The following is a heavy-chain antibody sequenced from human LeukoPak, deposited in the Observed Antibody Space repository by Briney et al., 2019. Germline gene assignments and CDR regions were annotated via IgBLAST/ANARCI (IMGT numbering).Heavy chain of an antibody. D-gene: IGHD6-19*01. CDR2: INTKSGYT. V-gene: IGHV1-8*03. J-gene: IGHJ4*02. CDR3: ARGGVVDGYSSGWYLHGLFDY. Sequence: ASVKVSCKASGYTFTSLDINWVRQATGQGLEWMGWINTKSGYTGYAQHFQGRVTITRDTSISTAYMELSSLRSEDTAVYYCARGGVVDGYSSGWYLHGLFDYWGQGTLVTVSS. CDR1: GYTFTSLD.